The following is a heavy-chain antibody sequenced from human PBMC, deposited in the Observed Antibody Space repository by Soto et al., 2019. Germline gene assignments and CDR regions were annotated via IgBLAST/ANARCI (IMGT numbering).Heavy chain of an antibody. Sequence: QVQLQESGPGLVKPSETLSLTCTVSGGSFKSGSYSWSWIRQPPGKGPEWMGYVYHTGRTSYNPSLKSRVSISMDTSKNQFSLTLDSVTAADTAVYFCARDFAYFDSWGQGTLVTVSS. CDR1: GGSFKSGSYS. V-gene: IGHV4-61*01. J-gene: IGHJ4*02. CDR2: VYHTGRT. D-gene: IGHD3-3*01. CDR3: ARDFAYFDS.